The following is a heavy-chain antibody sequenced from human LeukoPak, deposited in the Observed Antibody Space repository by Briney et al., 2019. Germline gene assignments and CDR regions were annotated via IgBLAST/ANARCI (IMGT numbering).Heavy chain of an antibody. J-gene: IGHJ4*02. V-gene: IGHV4-61*02. CDR3: AGFPYYYDSSGRVDY. Sequence: SETLSLTCTVSGGSISSGSYYWSWIRQPAGEGLEWFGRIFTSGSINYNPSLKSRVTISVDTSKNQFSLKLSSVTAADTAVYYCAGFPYYYDSSGRVDYWGQGTLVTVSS. CDR2: IFTSGSI. D-gene: IGHD3-22*01. CDR1: GGSISSGSYY.